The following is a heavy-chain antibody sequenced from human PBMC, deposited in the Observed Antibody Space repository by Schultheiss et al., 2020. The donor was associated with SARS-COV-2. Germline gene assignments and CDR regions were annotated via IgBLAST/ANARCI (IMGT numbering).Heavy chain of an antibody. CDR2: INHSGST. Sequence: SETLSLTCAVYGGSFSGYYWSWIRQPPGKGLEWIGEINHSGSTNYNPSLKSRVTISVDTSKNQFSLKLSSVTAADTAVYYCARGVSSGWSAFDYWGQGTLVTVSS. J-gene: IGHJ4*02. CDR1: GGSFSGYY. D-gene: IGHD6-19*01. V-gene: IGHV4-34*01. CDR3: ARGVSSGWSAFDY.